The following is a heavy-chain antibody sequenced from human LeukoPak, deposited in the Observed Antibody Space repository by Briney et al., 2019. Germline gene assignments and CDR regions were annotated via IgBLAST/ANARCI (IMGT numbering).Heavy chain of an antibody. J-gene: IGHJ5*02. CDR2: ISAYNGNT. CDR1: DYTFTSYG. Sequence: ASVKVSCKASDYTFTSYGISWVRQAPGQGLEWMGWISAYNGNTNYAQKFQGRVTVTTDTSTSTAYMELRSLRSDDTAVYYCARRRRIVVVPAAMGGNWFDPWGQGTLVTVSS. D-gene: IGHD2-2*01. V-gene: IGHV1-18*01. CDR3: ARRRRIVVVPAAMGGNWFDP.